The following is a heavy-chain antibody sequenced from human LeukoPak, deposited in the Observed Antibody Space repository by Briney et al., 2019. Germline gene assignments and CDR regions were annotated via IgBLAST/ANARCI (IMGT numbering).Heavy chain of an antibody. CDR2: IGAGHDT. J-gene: IGHJ4*02. D-gene: IGHD4-17*01. CDR1: GLSFSNYD. Sequence: PGGSLRLSCAASGLSFSNYDLHWVRQPTGKGLEWVSAIGAGHDTYYSDSVRGRFTISRENGKNSLFLQMNSLRAEDTAVYYCARGQTTVTYLDDRDYWGQGTLVTVSS. V-gene: IGHV3-13*01. CDR3: ARGQTTVTYLDDRDY.